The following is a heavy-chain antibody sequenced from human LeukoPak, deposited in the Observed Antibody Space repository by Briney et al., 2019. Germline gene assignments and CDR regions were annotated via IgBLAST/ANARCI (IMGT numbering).Heavy chain of an antibody. Sequence: PGGSLRLSCAASGFTFSSYAMSWVRQAPGKGLEWVSAISGSGGSTYYADSVKGRFTISRDNSKNTLYLQMNSLRAEDTAVYYCAKDHDILTGYHNDYWGQGTLVTVPS. CDR1: GFTFSSYA. V-gene: IGHV3-23*01. CDR3: AKDHDILTGYHNDY. D-gene: IGHD3-9*01. J-gene: IGHJ4*02. CDR2: ISGSGGST.